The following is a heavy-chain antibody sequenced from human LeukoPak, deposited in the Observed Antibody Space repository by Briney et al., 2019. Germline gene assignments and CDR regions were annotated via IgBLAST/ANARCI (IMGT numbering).Heavy chain of an antibody. CDR2: ISYSGST. J-gene: IGHJ4*02. CDR3: GRSFDAKSVGY. CDR1: GGSMSSSTYY. D-gene: IGHD2-8*01. Sequence: PSETLSLTCTVSGGSMSSSTYYWGWIRQPPGKELVWIGSISYSGSTYYNPFLKSRVTLSVDTSKNQFSLKVNSVTAADTAVYYCGRSFDAKSVGYWGQGTLVTVSS. V-gene: IGHV4-39*01.